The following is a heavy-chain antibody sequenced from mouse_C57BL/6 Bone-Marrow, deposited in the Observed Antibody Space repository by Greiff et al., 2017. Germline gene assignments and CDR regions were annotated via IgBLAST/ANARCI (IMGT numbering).Heavy chain of an antibody. CDR3: ARDCSTGDY. V-gene: IGHV1-69*01. J-gene: IGHJ3*01. D-gene: IGHD2-5*01. CDR2: IDPSDSYT. CDR1: GYTFTSYW. Sequence: QVQLQQPGAELVMPGASVKLSCKASGYTFTSYWMHWVKQRPGQGLEWIGEIDPSDSYTNYIQKFKGKSTFTVDKSSSTPYMQLSSLTSEDSAVYYSARDCSTGDYWRQGTLVTVSA.